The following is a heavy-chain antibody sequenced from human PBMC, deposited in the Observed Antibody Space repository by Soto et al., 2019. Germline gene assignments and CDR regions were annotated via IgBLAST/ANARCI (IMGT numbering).Heavy chain of an antibody. CDR1: GFTFTTHW. CDR2: IYFDGITT. D-gene: IGHD1-26*01. Sequence: GGSLRLSCTASGFTFTTHWMHWVRQAPGKGLVWVSRIYFDGITTNYADSVKGRLTVSRDNAKNTVYLHVNTLRDEDTAVYYCARGGAMGVDYWGQGTLVTVSS. J-gene: IGHJ4*02. CDR3: ARGGAMGVDY. V-gene: IGHV3-74*01.